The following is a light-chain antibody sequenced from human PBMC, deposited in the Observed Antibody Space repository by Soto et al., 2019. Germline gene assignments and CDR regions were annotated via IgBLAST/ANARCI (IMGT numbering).Light chain of an antibody. V-gene: IGLV2-14*01. J-gene: IGLJ3*02. CDR3: SSYTSSSTRV. Sequence: QSSLTQPASASGSPGQSITIDCTGTSSDVGCYNYVSWYQQHPGKAPKLMSYEVSNRHSGVSNRFSGSKSGNTASLTISGIQAEDEADYYCSSYTSSSTRVLGGGTKVTVL. CDR2: EVS. CDR1: SSDVGCYNY.